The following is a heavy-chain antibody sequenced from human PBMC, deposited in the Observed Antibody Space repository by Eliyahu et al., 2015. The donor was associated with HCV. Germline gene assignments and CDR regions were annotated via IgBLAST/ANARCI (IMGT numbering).Heavy chain of an antibody. CDR1: GGSISSSSYY. J-gene: IGHJ6*02. Sequence: QLQLQESGPGLVKPSETLSLTCTVSGGSISSSSYYWGWIRQPPGKGLEWIGSIYYSGCTYYNPSLKSRVTISVDTSKNQFSLKLSSVTAADTAVYYCARRGVDTAMAVYYYYYGMDVWGQGTTVTVSS. V-gene: IGHV4-39*01. CDR2: IYYSGCT. D-gene: IGHD5-18*01. CDR3: ARRGVDTAMAVYYYYYGMDV.